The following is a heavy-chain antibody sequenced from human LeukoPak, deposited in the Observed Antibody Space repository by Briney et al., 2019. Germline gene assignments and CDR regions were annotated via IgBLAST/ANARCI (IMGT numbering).Heavy chain of an antibody. CDR3: ASAIVTTRNAWDC. Sequence: GGSLRLSCAASGFTFSSYWMHWVRQAPGKGLVWVSRINSDGSSTNYADSVKGRFTISRDNAKNTLYLQMNGLRAEDTAVYYCASAIVTTRNAWDCWGQGALVTVSS. D-gene: IGHD5-12*01. V-gene: IGHV3-74*01. CDR2: INSDGSST. CDR1: GFTFSSYW. J-gene: IGHJ4*02.